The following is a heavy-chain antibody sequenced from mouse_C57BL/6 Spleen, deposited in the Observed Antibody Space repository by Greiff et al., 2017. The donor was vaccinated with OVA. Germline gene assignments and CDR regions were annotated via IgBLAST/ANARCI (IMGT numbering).Heavy chain of an antibody. CDR2: IWSDGST. CDR1: GFSLTSYD. D-gene: IGHD2-4*01. J-gene: IGHJ4*01. Sequence: VKLVESGPGLVAPSQSLSITCTVSGFSLTSYDVHWVRQPPGKGLEWLVVIWSDGSTTYNSAPKSRLSISKDNSKSQVFLKMNILQTDDTAMYYCARQDDYDEAGAMDYWGQGTSVTVSS. V-gene: IGHV2-6-1*01. CDR3: ARQDDYDEAGAMDY.